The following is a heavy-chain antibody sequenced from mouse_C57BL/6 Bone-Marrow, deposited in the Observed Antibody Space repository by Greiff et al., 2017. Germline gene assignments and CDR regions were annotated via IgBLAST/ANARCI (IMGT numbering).Heavy chain of an antibody. J-gene: IGHJ1*03. V-gene: IGHV6-6*01. CDR2: IRNKANTHAT. D-gene: IGHD1-1*01. Sequence: EVKVEESGGGLVQPGGSMKLSCAASGFTFSDAWMDWVRQSPEKGLEWVAEIRNKANTHATYYAESVKGRFTISRDDSKRIVYLQMNSVRAEDTGIYYCTNYYYGVWGTGTTVTVSS. CDR3: TNYYYGV. CDR1: GFTFSDAW.